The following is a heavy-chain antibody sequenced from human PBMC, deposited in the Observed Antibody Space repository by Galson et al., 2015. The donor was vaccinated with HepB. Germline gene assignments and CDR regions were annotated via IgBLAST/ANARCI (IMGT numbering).Heavy chain of an antibody. CDR2: ISYDGSNK. CDR1: GFTFSSYG. V-gene: IGHV3-30*18. CDR3: AKEWYSSSPAQGYYYGIDV. D-gene: IGHD6-6*01. Sequence: SLRLSCAASGFTFSSYGMHWVRQAPGKGLEWVAVISYDGSNKYYADSAKDRFTISRDNSKNTLYLQMNSLRAQNTAVYYCAKEWYSSSPAQGYYYGIDVWGQGTTVTVSS. J-gene: IGHJ6*02.